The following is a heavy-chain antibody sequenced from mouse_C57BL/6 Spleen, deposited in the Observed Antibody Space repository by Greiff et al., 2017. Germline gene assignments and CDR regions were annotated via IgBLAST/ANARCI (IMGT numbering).Heavy chain of an antibody. V-gene: IGHV5-6*01. CDR2: ISSGGSYT. D-gene: IGHD2-3*01. Sequence: EVMLVESGGDLVKPGGSLKLSCAASGFTFSSYGMAWVRQTPDKRLEWVATISSGGSYTYYPDSVKGRITISRDNAKNTLYLQMSSLKSEDTAMYYGAGGGYDYYAKGDWGQVTSVTVSS. CDR1: GFTFSSYG. J-gene: IGHJ4*01. CDR3: AGGGYDYYAKGD.